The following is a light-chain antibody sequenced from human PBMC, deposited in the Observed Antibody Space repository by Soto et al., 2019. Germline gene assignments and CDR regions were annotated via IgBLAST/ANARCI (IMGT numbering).Light chain of an antibody. Sequence: QSALTQPRSVSGSPGQSVTISCTGTSSDVGGYNYVSWYQQHPGKAPKVMIYDVSERPSGVPDRFSGSKSGNTASLTISGLQAEDEADYYRCSSAGSPRYVFGTGTKVTVL. CDR3: CSSAGSPRYV. CDR2: DVS. CDR1: SSDVGGYNY. V-gene: IGLV2-11*01. J-gene: IGLJ1*01.